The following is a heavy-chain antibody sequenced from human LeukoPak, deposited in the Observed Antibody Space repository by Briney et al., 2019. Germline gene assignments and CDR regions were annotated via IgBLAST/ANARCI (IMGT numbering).Heavy chain of an antibody. J-gene: IGHJ6*03. CDR1: GGSISSGGYS. CDR3: ARLSVIVGAALEYYYYYMDV. CDR2: IYHSGST. D-gene: IGHD1-26*01. Sequence: SETLSRTCAVSGGSISSGGYSWSWIRQPPGKGLEWIGYIYHSGSTYYNPSLKSRVTISVDRSKNQFSLKLTSVTAADTAVYYCARLSVIVGAALEYYYYYMDVWGQGTTVTVSS. V-gene: IGHV4-30-2*01.